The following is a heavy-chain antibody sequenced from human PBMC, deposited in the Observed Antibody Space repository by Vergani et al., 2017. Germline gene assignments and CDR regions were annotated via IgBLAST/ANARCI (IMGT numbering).Heavy chain of an antibody. CDR2: TYYRSKWYN. Sequence: QVQLQQSGPGLVKPSQTLSLTCAISGDSVSSNSVDWNWIRQSPSRGLEWLGRTYYRSKWYNDYAVSVKSRITINPDTSKNQFSMQLNSVTPEDTAVYYCARSPRLVDDYCDYIYYYYGMDVWGQGTTVTVSS. J-gene: IGHJ6*02. V-gene: IGHV6-1*01. D-gene: IGHD4-17*01. CDR3: ARSPRLVDDYCDYIYYYYGMDV. CDR1: GDSVSSNSVD.